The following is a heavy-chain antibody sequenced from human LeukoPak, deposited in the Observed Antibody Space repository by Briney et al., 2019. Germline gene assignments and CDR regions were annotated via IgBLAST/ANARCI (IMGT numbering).Heavy chain of an antibody. CDR2: ISYDGSNK. J-gene: IGHJ4*02. CDR3: AKISVAVAGPGRDY. CDR1: GFTFSSYA. D-gene: IGHD6-19*01. V-gene: IGHV3-30-3*02. Sequence: GRSLRLSCAASGFTFSSYAMHWVRQAPGKGLEWVAVISYDGSNKYYADSVKGRFTISRDNSKNTLYLQMNSLRAEDTAVYYCAKISVAVAGPGRDYWGQGTLVTVSS.